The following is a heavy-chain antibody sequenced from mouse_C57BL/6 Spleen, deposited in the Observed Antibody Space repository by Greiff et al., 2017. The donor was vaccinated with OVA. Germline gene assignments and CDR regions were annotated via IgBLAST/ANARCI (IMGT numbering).Heavy chain of an antibody. CDR2: ISDGGSYT. J-gene: IGHJ2*01. V-gene: IGHV5-4*01. Sequence: EVQLVESGGGLVKPGGSLKLSCAASGFTFSSYAMSWVRQTPEKRLEWVATISDGGSYTYYPDNVKGRFTISRDNAKNNLYLQMSHLKSEDTAMYYCARDDDYALYFDYWGQGTTRTVSS. CDR1: GFTFSSYA. D-gene: IGHD2-4*01. CDR3: ARDDDYALYFDY.